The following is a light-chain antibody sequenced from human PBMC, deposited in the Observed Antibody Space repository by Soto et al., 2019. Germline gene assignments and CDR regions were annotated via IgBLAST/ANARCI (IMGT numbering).Light chain of an antibody. CDR1: QGISNF. Sequence: DIQMTQSPSSLSASVGDRVTITCRASQGISNFLAWYQQKPGKVPKLLIYAASTLQSGVPSRFSGSGSGTDFTLTISSLQPVDVATYYCQPYNNWPPGTVGQGTKVEIK. CDR3: QPYNNWPPGT. CDR2: AAS. V-gene: IGKV1-27*01. J-gene: IGKJ1*01.